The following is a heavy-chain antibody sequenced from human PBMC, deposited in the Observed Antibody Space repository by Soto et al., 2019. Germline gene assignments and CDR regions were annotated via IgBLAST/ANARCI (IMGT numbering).Heavy chain of an antibody. Sequence: ASVKVSCKASGYTFTDYAIHWVRQAPGQGLEWMGWINVGNGNTGYSRKFQGRVTNVRDMSASTAYIEVTSLTSEDTAIYYCAREGAHYTPLDHWGQGTLVTVSS. CDR3: AREGAHYTPLDH. CDR2: INVGNGNT. D-gene: IGHD2-15*01. J-gene: IGHJ4*02. V-gene: IGHV1-3*01. CDR1: GYTFTDYA.